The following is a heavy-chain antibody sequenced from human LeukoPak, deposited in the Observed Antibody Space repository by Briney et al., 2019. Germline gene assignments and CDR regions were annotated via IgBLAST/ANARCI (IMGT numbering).Heavy chain of an antibody. CDR2: IYYSGST. V-gene: IGHV4-59*12. D-gene: IGHD5-18*01. Sequence: SETLSLTCTVSGGSISIYYWSWIRQPPGKGLEWIGYIYYSGSTNYNPSLKSRVTISVDTSKNQFSLKLSSVTAADTAVYYCAREYSYGFRYDYWGQGTLVTVSS. J-gene: IGHJ4*02. CDR3: AREYSYGFRYDY. CDR1: GGSISIYY.